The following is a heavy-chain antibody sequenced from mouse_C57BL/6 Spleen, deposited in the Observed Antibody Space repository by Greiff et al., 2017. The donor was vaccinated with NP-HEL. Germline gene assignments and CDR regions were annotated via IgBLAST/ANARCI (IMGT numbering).Heavy chain of an antibody. D-gene: IGHD2-2*01. CDR1: GFTFSSYA. J-gene: IGHJ4*01. CDR2: ISDGGSYT. V-gene: IGHV5-4*03. CDR3: ARGRYYGYDDAMDY. Sequence: DVMLVESGGGLVKPGGSLKLSCAASGFTFSSYAMSWVRQTPEKRLEWVATISDGGSYTYYPDNVKGRFTISRDNAKNNLYLQMSHLKSEDTAMYCCARGRYYGYDDAMDYWGQGTSVTVSS.